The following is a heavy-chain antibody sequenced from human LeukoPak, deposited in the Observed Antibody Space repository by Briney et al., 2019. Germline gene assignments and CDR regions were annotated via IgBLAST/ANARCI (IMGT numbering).Heavy chain of an antibody. J-gene: IGHJ3*02. D-gene: IGHD3-22*01. CDR2: ISAYNGNT. Sequence: ASVRVSCKAAGYTFTSYGISWVRQAPGQGLEWMGWISAYNGNTNYAQKLQGRVTMTTDTSTSTAYMELRSLRSDDTAVYYCAREGSYYDSSCYDIWGQGTMVTVSS. CDR3: AREGSYYDSSCYDI. CDR1: GYTFTSYG. V-gene: IGHV1-18*01.